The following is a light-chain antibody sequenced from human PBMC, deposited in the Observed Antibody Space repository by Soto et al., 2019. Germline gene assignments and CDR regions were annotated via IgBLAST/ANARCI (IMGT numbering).Light chain of an antibody. J-gene: IGLJ2*01. CDR1: SSDVGGYKY. CDR2: DVS. CDR3: ASYSTTSTLI. V-gene: IGLV2-14*01. Sequence: QSALTQPASVSGSPGQSITISCTGTSSDVGGYKYVSWYQQYPGKAPKLIIYDVSIRPPGVSNRFSGSKSGNTASLTISGLQAEDEADYYCASYSTTSTLIFGGGTQLTVL.